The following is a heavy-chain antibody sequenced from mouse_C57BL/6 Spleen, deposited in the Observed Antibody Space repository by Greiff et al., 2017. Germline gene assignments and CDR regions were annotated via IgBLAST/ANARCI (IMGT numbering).Heavy chain of an antibody. D-gene: IGHD2-4*01. CDR1: GYTFTSYW. CDR3: ASPHYHDYTGAGFDY. V-gene: IGHV1-53*01. Sequence: QVQLQQPGTELVKPGASVKLSCKASGYTFTSYWMHWVKQRPGQGLEWIGYINPSNGGTNYNEKFKSKATLTVDKSSSTAYMQLSSLTSEDAAVYYCASPHYHDYTGAGFDYWGQGTLVTVSA. CDR2: INPSNGGT. J-gene: IGHJ3*01.